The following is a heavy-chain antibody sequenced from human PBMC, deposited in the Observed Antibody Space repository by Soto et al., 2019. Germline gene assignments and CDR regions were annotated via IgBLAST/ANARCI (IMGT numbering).Heavy chain of an antibody. CDR1: GGSISCGGYY. CDR2: IYYSGST. Sequence: QVQLQESGAGLVTPSQTLSLTFTVSGGSISCGGYYWSWIRQPPGKGLEWIAYIYYSGSTYYNQSLMSRGTTSEYASTNQFSLNRSSVTAADTAVYFCARGNYVILTGYLGAFDMWGQGTMVTVSS. V-gene: IGHV4-31*03. J-gene: IGHJ3*02. CDR3: ARGNYVILTGYLGAFDM. D-gene: IGHD3-9*01.